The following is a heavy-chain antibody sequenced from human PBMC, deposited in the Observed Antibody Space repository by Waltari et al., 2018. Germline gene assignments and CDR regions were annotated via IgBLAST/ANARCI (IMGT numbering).Heavy chain of an antibody. CDR3: ASLGRYTLNYYAFDV. D-gene: IGHD1-7*01. Sequence: QVQLQESGPGLVKPSETLSLNCTVSGGSISSNYWSWIRQPPGKGLEWIGYIYYSGSTNYNPSLKSRVTLSINTSKNQFSLKLTSVTAADTAVYYCASLGRYTLNYYAFDVWGQGTKVTVSS. CDR2: IYYSGST. J-gene: IGHJ3*01. CDR1: GGSISSNY. V-gene: IGHV4-59*01.